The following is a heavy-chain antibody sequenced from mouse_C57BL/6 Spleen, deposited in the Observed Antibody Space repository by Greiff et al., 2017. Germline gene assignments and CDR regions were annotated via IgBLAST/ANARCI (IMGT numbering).Heavy chain of an antibody. Sequence: QVQLQQPGAELVKPGASVKMSCKASGYTFTSYWITWVKQRPGQGLEWIGDIYPGSGSTKYNEKFKSKATLTVDTSSSTAYMQLSSLTSEDSAGYYCARKGDYGSSAWGAYWGQGTLGTVSA. CDR3: ARKGDYGSSAWGAY. CDR1: GYTFTSYW. V-gene: IGHV1-55*01. J-gene: IGHJ3*01. CDR2: IYPGSGST. D-gene: IGHD1-1*01.